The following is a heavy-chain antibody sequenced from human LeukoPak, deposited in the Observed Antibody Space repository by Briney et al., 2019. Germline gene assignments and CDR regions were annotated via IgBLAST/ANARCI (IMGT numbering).Heavy chain of an antibody. CDR3: ARDLLYDY. J-gene: IGHJ4*02. D-gene: IGHD2-15*01. CDR2: IRSKAYGGTT. Sequence: GGSLRLSCTASGFTFGDYAMSWVRQAPGKGLEWVGFIRSKAYGGTTEYAASVKGRFTISRDDSKSIAYLQMNSLKTEDTAVYYCARDLLYDYWGQGTLVTVSS. CDR1: GFTFGDYA. V-gene: IGHV3-49*04.